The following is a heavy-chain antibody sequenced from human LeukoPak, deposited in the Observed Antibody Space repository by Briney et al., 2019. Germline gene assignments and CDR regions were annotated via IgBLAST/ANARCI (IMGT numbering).Heavy chain of an antibody. CDR3: ARATGWFGELHTSYYFDY. J-gene: IGHJ4*02. CDR1: GVTVSSNY. CDR2: IYSGGST. Sequence: GGSLRLSCAASGVTVSSNYMSWVRQAPGGGLEWVSVIYSGGSTYFADSVKGRFTISRDNSKNTLYLQMNSLRAEDTAVYYCARATGWFGELHTSYYFDYWGQGTLVTVSS. D-gene: IGHD3-10*01. V-gene: IGHV3-53*01.